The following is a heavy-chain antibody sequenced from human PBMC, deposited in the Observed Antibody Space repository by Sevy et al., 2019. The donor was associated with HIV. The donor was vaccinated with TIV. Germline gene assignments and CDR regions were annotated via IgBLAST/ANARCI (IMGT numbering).Heavy chain of an antibody. CDR3: ARESRWFFFHFDY. V-gene: IGHV6-1*01. CDR1: GDSVSTYSAA. J-gene: IGHJ4*02. D-gene: IGHD3-10*01. CDR2: TYYKSKWYN. Sequence: SQTLSLTCAISGDSVSTYSAAWIWIRQSPSRGLEWLGRTYYKSKWYNDYALSVKSRISINPDTPKNQISLQLNSVTPEDTAVYYCARESRWFFFHFDYWGQGTLVTVSS.